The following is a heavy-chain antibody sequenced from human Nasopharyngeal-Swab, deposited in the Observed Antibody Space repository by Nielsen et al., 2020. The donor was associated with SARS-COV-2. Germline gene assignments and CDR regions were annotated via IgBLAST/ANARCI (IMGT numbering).Heavy chain of an antibody. J-gene: IGHJ4*02. CDR1: GFTFSSYA. D-gene: IGHD2-2*01. V-gene: IGHV3-30-3*01. Sequence: GESLKISCVASGFTFSSYAMHWVRQAPGKGLEWVAVISYDGSNKYYADSVKGRFTISRDDPENTLYLQMNSLRPEDTAVYYCAKESSTYYYDNWGQGTLVTVSS. CDR3: AKESSTYYYDN. CDR2: ISYDGSNK.